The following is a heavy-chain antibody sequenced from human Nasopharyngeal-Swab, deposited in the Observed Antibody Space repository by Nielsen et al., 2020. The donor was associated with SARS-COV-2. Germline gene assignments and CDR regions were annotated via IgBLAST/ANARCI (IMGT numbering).Heavy chain of an antibody. CDR3: ARGFYRGRAAPNNPEYFQH. CDR2: INHSGST. D-gene: IGHD6-6*01. Sequence: SATLSLTCAVYGGSFSGYYWSWIRQPPGKGLEWIGEINHSGSTNYNPSLKSRVTISVDTSKNQFSLKLSSVTAADTAVYYCARGFYRGRAAPNNPEYFQHWGQGTLVTVSS. V-gene: IGHV4-34*01. J-gene: IGHJ1*01. CDR1: GGSFSGYY.